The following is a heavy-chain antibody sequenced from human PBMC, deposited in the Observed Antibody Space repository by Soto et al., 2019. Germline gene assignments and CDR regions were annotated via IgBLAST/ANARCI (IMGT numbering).Heavy chain of an antibody. J-gene: IGHJ4*02. V-gene: IGHV3-48*02. D-gene: IGHD6-13*01. Sequence: GGSLRLSCAASGFTFSSYSMNWVRQAPGKGLEWVSYISSSSSTIYYADSVKGRFTISRDNAKNSLYLQMNSLRDEDTAVYYCARDLRSGYSSSWYFDYWGQGTLVTVSS. CDR1: GFTFSSYS. CDR2: ISSSSSTI. CDR3: ARDLRSGYSSSWYFDY.